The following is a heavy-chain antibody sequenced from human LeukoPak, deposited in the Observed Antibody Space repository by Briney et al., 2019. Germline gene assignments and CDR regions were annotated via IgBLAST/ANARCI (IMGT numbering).Heavy chain of an antibody. Sequence: GGSLRLSCTTSGFTFGVYAMSWSRQAPGKGLEWVGFIRSKTYGGTTEYAASVKGRFTISRDDSKSIAYLQMNSLKTEDTAMYYCTRYSGDLDYWGQGTLVTVSS. V-gene: IGHV3-49*03. D-gene: IGHD4-17*01. CDR1: GFTFGVYA. CDR2: IRSKTYGGTT. J-gene: IGHJ4*02. CDR3: TRYSGDLDY.